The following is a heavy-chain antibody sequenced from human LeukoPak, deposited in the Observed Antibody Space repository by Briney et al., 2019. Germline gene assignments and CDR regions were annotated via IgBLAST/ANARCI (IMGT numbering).Heavy chain of an antibody. D-gene: IGHD3-10*01. V-gene: IGHV3-21*01. J-gene: IGHJ5*02. Sequence: GGSLRLSCAASGFTFSSYSMNWVRQAPGKGLEWVSSISSSSSYIYYADSVKGRFTISRDNAKNSLYLQMNSLGAEDTAVYYCARDYYGSGSNWFDPWGQGTLVTVSS. CDR2: ISSSSSYI. CDR1: GFTFSSYS. CDR3: ARDYYGSGSNWFDP.